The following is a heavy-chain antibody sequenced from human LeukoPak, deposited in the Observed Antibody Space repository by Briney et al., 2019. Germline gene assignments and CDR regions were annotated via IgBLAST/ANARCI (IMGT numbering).Heavy chain of an antibody. CDR2: ISAYNGNT. CDR3: ARDGRYYDSSGYYASDY. J-gene: IGHJ4*02. CDR1: GYTFTSYG. V-gene: IGHV1-18*01. Sequence: GAPVKVSCKASGYTFTSYGISWVRQAPGQGLEWMGWISAYNGNTNYAQKLQGRVTMTTDTSTSTAYMELRSLRSDDTAVYYCARDGRYYDSSGYYASDYWGQGTLVTVSS. D-gene: IGHD3-22*01.